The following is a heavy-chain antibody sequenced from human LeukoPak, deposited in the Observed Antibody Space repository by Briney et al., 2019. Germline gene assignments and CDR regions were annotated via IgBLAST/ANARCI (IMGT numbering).Heavy chain of an antibody. J-gene: IGHJ4*02. CDR2: IRYDGSNK. D-gene: IGHD4-17*01. V-gene: IGHV3-30*02. CDR1: GFTFSNAW. CDR3: AKDRYHDYGDYGTCLDY. Sequence: GGSLRLSCAASGFTFSNAWMSWVRQAPGKGLEWVAFIRYDGSNKYYADSVKGRFTISRDNSKNTLYLQMNSLRAEDTAVYYCAKDRYHDYGDYGTCLDYWGQGTLVTVSS.